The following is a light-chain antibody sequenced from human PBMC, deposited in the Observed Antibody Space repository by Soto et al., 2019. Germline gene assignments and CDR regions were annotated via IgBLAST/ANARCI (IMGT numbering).Light chain of an antibody. CDR3: QQYNSYSWT. J-gene: IGKJ1*01. CDR1: QGISTY. CDR2: TAS. Sequence: DIHLTQSPSFLSASVGDRVTITCRASQGISTYLAWYQQKPGKAPNLLIYTASTLQTGVPSRFSGSAFGTEFTLTISSLQPEDFATYYCQQYNSYSWTFGQGTKVHIK. V-gene: IGKV1-9*01.